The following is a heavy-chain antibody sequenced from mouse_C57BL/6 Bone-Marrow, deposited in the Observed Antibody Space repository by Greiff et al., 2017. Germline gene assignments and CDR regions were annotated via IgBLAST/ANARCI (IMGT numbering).Heavy chain of an antibody. Sequence: VQLQQPGAELVMPGASVKLSCKASGYTFTSYWMHWVKQRPGQGLEWIGEIDPSDSYTNYNQKFKGKSTLTVDKSSSTAYMQLSSLTSEDSAVYYCAREDDGYYSAWFAYWGQGTLVTFSA. D-gene: IGHD2-3*01. V-gene: IGHV1-69*01. CDR2: IDPSDSYT. J-gene: IGHJ3*01. CDR1: GYTFTSYW. CDR3: AREDDGYYSAWFAY.